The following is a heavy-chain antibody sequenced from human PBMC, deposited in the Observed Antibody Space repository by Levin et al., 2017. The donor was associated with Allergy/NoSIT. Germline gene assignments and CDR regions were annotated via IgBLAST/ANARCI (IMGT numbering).Heavy chain of an antibody. J-gene: IGHJ6*03. CDR1: GFTFSTYW. CDR3: ARDPTGTKGGYYWRYFMDV. D-gene: IGHD1/OR15-1a*01. Sequence: SCAASGFTFSTYWMSWVRQAPGKGLEWVANIKQDGSEKYYVDSVKGRFTITRDNATNSLYLQMHSLRAEDTAVYYCARDPTGTKGGYYWRYFMDVWGKGTTVTVSS. V-gene: IGHV3-7*04. CDR2: IKQDGSEK.